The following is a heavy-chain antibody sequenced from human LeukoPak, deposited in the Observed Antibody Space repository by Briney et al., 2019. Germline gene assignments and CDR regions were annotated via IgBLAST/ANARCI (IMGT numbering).Heavy chain of an antibody. Sequence: PSETLSLTCTVSGGSISSYYWSWIRQPPGKGLEWIGYIYYSGSTNYNPSLESRVTISVDTSKNQFSLKLSSVTAADTAVYYCARHGVRSMWIPDDAFDIWGQGTMVTVSS. CDR1: GGSISSYY. CDR2: IYYSGST. J-gene: IGHJ3*02. V-gene: IGHV4-59*08. D-gene: IGHD2-8*01. CDR3: ARHGVRSMWIPDDAFDI.